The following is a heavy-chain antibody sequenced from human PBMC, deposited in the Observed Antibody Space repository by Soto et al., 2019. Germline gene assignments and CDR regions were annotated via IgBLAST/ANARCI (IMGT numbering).Heavy chain of an antibody. CDR2: IYYSGST. CDR1: GGSISSSSYY. V-gene: IGHV4-39*01. CDR3: ARLGGRLLWFGELLSGNWFDP. Sequence: SETLSLTCTVSGGSISSSSYYWGWIRQPPGKGLEWIGSIYYSGSTYYNPSLKSRVTISVDTSKNQFSLKLSSVTAADTAVYYCARLGGRLLWFGELLSGNWFDPWGQGTLVTVSS. J-gene: IGHJ5*02. D-gene: IGHD3-10*01.